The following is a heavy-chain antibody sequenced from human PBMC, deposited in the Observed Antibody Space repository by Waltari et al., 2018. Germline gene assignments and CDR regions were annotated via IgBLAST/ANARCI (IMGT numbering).Heavy chain of an antibody. Sequence: QVQLAQSGAEVRSPGSSVTISCKASGLSMRGYTSSWVRQAPGQGLEWMGGFIPLSGSQIYTQKFQGRLTITADESTRTTVMELRNLKYEDMAVYFCARGYRYDSSERFYLDYWGQGSPVIVS. CDR3: ARGYRYDSSERFYLDY. J-gene: IGHJ4*02. V-gene: IGHV1-69*12. CDR2: FIPLSGSQ. D-gene: IGHD3-22*01. CDR1: GLSMRGYT.